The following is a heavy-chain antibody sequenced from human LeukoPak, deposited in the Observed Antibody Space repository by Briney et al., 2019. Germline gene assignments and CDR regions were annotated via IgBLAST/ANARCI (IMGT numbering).Heavy chain of an antibody. CDR1: GGSISSSSYY. D-gene: IGHD5-24*01. Sequence: SETLSLTCTVSGGSISSSSYYWGWIRQPPGEGLEWIGSIYYSGSTYYNPSLKSRVTISVDTSKNQFSLKLSSVTAADTAVYYCARGDGYNSVRFYYWGQGTLVTVSS. V-gene: IGHV4-39*07. CDR2: IYYSGST. J-gene: IGHJ4*02. CDR3: ARGDGYNSVRFYY.